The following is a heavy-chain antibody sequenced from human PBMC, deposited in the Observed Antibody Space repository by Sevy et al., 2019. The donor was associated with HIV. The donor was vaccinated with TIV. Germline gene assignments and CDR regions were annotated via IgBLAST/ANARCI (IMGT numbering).Heavy chain of an antibody. CDR2: ISSGGSYI. Sequence: GGSLRLSCAASGFTFSYYTMNGVRQAPGKGLEWVSYISSGGSYISYTDSVKGRFTISRDNAKNSLYLQMNSLRPEDTAMYFCARDRDYYGSGTFDAWGQGTTVTVSS. CDR1: GFTFSYYT. D-gene: IGHD3-10*01. J-gene: IGHJ6*02. CDR3: ARDRDYYGSGTFDA. V-gene: IGHV3-21*06.